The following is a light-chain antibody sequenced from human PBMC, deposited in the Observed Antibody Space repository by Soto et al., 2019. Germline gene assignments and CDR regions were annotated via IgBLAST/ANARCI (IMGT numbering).Light chain of an antibody. V-gene: IGKV1-17*01. CDR1: QAIRND. Sequence: IHITQSPSSLSSSVGDRVTITFRASQAIRNDVGWYQQKPGKDPKRLIYVASRLQSGVPSRFSGSGSGTEFTLTVSSLQSEDFAVYYCQKFNKWPWTFGQGTKVDIK. J-gene: IGKJ1*01. CDR3: QKFNKWPWT. CDR2: VAS.